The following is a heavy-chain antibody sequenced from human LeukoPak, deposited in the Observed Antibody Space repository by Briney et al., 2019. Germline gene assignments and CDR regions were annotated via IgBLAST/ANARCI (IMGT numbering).Heavy chain of an antibody. CDR3: ARAPLERPRDFDY. D-gene: IGHD1-1*01. V-gene: IGHV3-53*01. CDR2: IYSGGST. Sequence: GGSLRLSCAASGFTVSSNYMSWVRQAPGKGLEWVSVIYSGGSTYYADSVKGRFTISRDNSKNTLYLQMNSLRAEDTAVYYCARAPLERPRDFDYWGQGTLVTVSS. CDR1: GFTVSSNY. J-gene: IGHJ4*02.